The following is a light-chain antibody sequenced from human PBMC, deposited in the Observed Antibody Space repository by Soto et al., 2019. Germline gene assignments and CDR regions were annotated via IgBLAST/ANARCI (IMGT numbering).Light chain of an antibody. J-gene: IGLJ2*01. CDR1: ISDVGSYKY. CDR2: EVS. V-gene: IGLV2-14*01. CDR3: SSYTTISTLL. Sequence: QSVLTQPASVSGSPGQSITISCTGTISDVGSYKYVSWYQQHPGKAPKLMIYEVSNRPSGVSNRFSGSKSGNTASLTISGLQAEDEADYYCSSYTTISTLLFGGGTKLTVL.